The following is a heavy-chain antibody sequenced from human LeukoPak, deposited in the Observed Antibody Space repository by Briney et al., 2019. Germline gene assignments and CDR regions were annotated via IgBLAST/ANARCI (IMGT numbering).Heavy chain of an antibody. CDR3: ASGYRFGN. V-gene: IGHV1-2*02. D-gene: IGHD5-18*01. J-gene: IGHJ4*02. Sequence: GASVKVSCKASEYTFTGYYMHWVRQAPGQGLEWMGWINPNSGATDYAQNFQGRVTLTRDTSISTAYMELSRPRSDDTAVYYCASGYRFGNWGQGTLVTVSS. CDR2: INPNSGAT. CDR1: EYTFTGYY.